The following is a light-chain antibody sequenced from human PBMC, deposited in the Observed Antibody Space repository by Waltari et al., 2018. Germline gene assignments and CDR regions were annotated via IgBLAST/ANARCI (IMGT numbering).Light chain of an antibody. V-gene: IGKV1-39*01. CDR2: GAS. CDR1: QSIGSY. J-gene: IGKJ3*01. CDR3: KQTYSTPFP. Sequence: CLASQSIGSYLKWYEHKPGKVPTLLISGASTLQREVPSRCRGRRSGKDLTLTITSAQPEDFAPNYCKQTYSTPFPFGTGTQVDIK.